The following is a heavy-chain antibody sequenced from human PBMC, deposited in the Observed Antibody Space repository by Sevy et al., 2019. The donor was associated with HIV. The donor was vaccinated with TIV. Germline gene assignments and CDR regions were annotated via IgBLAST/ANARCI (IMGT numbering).Heavy chain of an antibody. J-gene: IGHJ6*02. CDR1: AFTFSSYT. Sequence: GGSLRLSCVDSAFTFSSYTMKWVRQAPGKGLEWVSSISSSSSYRYYADSVKGRFTISRDNAKKSVYLQMNSLRDEDTAVYYCARDRDGSGSSGGYGMDVGGHGTTVTVSS. V-gene: IGHV3-21*01. D-gene: IGHD3-10*01. CDR3: ARDRDGSGSSGGYGMDV. CDR2: ISSSSSYR.